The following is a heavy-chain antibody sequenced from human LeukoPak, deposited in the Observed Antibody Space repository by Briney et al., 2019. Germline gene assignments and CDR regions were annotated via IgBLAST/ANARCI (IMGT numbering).Heavy chain of an antibody. V-gene: IGHV4-39*01. Sequence: SGTLSLTCTVSGGSISSSSYYWGWIRQPPGKGLEWIGSIYYSGSTYYNPSLKSRVTISVDTSKNQFSLKLSSVTAADTAVYYCASPLTPLAAAGSDDAFDSWGQGTMVTVSS. CDR2: IYYSGST. CDR1: GGSISSSSYY. J-gene: IGHJ3*02. CDR3: ASPLTPLAAAGSDDAFDS. D-gene: IGHD6-13*01.